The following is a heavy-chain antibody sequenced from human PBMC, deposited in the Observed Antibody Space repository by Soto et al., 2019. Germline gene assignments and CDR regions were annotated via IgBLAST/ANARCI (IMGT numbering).Heavy chain of an antibody. V-gene: IGHV3-53*01. Sequence: HGCSLGIGCASSRVSVKVNYMGWVRQAPGKGLEWVSVIYSGGSTYYADSVKGRFTISRDNSKNTLYLQMNSLRAEDTAVYYCARYLVDGAAGTQGYGMDVRGQRITVTVSS. D-gene: IGHD6-13*01. J-gene: IGHJ6*02. CDR1: RVSVKVNY. CDR3: ARYLVDGAAGTQGYGMDV. CDR2: IYSGGST.